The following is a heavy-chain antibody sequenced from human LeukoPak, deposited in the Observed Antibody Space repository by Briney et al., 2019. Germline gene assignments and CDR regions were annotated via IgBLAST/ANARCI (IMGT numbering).Heavy chain of an antibody. CDR1: GFSFSAHG. V-gene: IGHV3-33*01. J-gene: IGHJ4*02. D-gene: IGHD6-19*01. CDR2: IWYDGSHE. CDR3: ARERSMGSIGWYYFDS. Sequence: PGGSLRLSCAASGFSFSAHGMHWVRQAPGKGLEWVAVIWYDGSHEKYAASVKGRFTISRDNSNNTLHLQMNSLRVEDTAVYYCARERSMGSIGWYYFDSWGQGTLVTVSS.